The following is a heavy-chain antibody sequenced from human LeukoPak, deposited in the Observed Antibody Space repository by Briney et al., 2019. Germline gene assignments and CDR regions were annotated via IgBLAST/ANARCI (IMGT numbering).Heavy chain of an antibody. J-gene: IGHJ2*01. CDR3: ARDPYYYDSSGKPVPYWYFDL. V-gene: IGHV1-18*01. D-gene: IGHD3-22*01. CDR2: ISAYNGNT. CDR1: GYTFTSYG. Sequence: GASVKVSCKASGYTFTSYGISWVRQAPGQGLEWMGWISAYNGNTNYAQKLQGRVTMTTDTSTSTAYMELRSLRSDDTAVYYCARDPYYYDSSGKPVPYWYFDLWGRGTLVTVSS.